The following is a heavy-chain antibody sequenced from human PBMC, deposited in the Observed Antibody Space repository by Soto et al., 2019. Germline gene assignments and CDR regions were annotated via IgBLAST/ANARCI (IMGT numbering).Heavy chain of an antibody. D-gene: IGHD3-22*01. CDR1: GGTFSSYT. CDR3: ARVSSGYAFDI. V-gene: IGHV1-69*02. CDR2: IIPILGIA. Sequence: QVQLVQSGAEVKKPGSSVKVSCKASGGTFSSYTISWVRQAPGQGLEWMGRIIPILGIANYAQKFQGRVTITADKSTSPAYMELSSLRSEDTAVYYCARVSSGYAFDIWGQGTMVTVSS. J-gene: IGHJ3*02.